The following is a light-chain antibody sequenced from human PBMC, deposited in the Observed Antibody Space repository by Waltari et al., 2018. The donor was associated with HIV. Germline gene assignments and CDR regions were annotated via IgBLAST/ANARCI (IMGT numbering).Light chain of an antibody. Sequence: QSALTQPASVSGSPGQSITISCTGPIRHVANSALLSWYQQYPGKAPKLIISEVKKWPSGISDRFSGSKSGTTASLTISGLQADDEADYYCCSYAGTHTYVFGTGTRVTVL. J-gene: IGLJ1*01. CDR2: EVK. V-gene: IGLV2-23*02. CDR1: IRHVANSAL. CDR3: CSYAGTHTYV.